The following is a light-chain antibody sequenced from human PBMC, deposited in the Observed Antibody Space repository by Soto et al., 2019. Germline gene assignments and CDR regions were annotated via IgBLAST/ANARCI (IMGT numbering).Light chain of an antibody. CDR1: QSVNSN. J-gene: IGKJ2*01. Sequence: EVVLTQSPATLSVSPGERATLSCRASQSVNSNLAWYQQIPGRAPRLLIHGVSTRATGIPARFSGSGTGTGFTLTISSLHSEDSAVYYCQQYDSWPYTFGQGTKLEIK. V-gene: IGKV3-15*01. CDR2: GVS. CDR3: QQYDSWPYT.